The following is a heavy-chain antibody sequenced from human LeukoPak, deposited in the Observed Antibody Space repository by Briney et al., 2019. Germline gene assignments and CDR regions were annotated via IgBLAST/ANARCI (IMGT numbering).Heavy chain of an antibody. D-gene: IGHD6-19*01. CDR1: GGSFSGYY. CDR2: INHSGST. CDR3: ARPVSGSRGWYYNY. V-gene: IGHV4-34*01. Sequence: SSETLSLTCAVYGGSFSGYYWSWIRQPPGKGLEWIGEINHSGSTNYNPSLKSRVTISVDTSKNQFSLKLSSVTAADTAVYYCARPVSGSRGWYYNYWGQGTLVTVSS. J-gene: IGHJ4*02.